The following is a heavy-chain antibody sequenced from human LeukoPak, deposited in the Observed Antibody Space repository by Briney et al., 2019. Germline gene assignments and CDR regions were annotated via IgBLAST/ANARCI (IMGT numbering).Heavy chain of an antibody. Sequence: SGGSLRLSCAASGFTVSSNYMSWVRQAPGKGLEWVSGINWNGGSTGYADSVKGRFTISRDNAKNSLYLQMNSLRAEDTALYHCARDRSGFEPFDPWGQGTLVTVSS. CDR1: GFTVSSNY. J-gene: IGHJ5*02. D-gene: IGHD3-10*01. CDR2: INWNGGST. V-gene: IGHV3-20*01. CDR3: ARDRSGFEPFDP.